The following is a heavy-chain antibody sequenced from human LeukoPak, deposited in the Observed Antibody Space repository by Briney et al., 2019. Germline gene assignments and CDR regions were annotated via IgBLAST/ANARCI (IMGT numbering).Heavy chain of an antibody. CDR3: ARSEGTIDY. J-gene: IGHJ4*02. Sequence: GGSLRLSCAASGFTFSSYSMNWVRQAPGKGLEWVSSISSSSSYIHYADSVKGRFTISRDNAKNSLYLHMNSLRAEDTAVYYCARSEGTIDYWGQGTLVTVSS. CDR2: ISSSSSYI. CDR1: GFTFSSYS. D-gene: IGHD2-8*01. V-gene: IGHV3-21*01.